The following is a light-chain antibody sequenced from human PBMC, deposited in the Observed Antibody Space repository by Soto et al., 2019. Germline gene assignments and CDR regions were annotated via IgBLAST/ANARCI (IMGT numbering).Light chain of an antibody. V-gene: IGKV1-5*03. Sequence: GDRVTITCRASENIGVWLAWYQQKPGKAPKLLIYKASSLQSGVPSRFSGSGSGTEFTLTISSLQPGDFATYYCQHYNTYPWTFGQGTKVDIK. CDR3: QHYNTYPWT. CDR1: ENIGVW. J-gene: IGKJ1*01. CDR2: KAS.